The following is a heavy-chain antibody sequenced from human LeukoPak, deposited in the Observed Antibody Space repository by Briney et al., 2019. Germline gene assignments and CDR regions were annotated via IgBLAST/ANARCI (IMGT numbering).Heavy chain of an antibody. CDR2: IYPGDSDT. V-gene: IGHV5-51*01. CDR3: AGWRGIGYCSSTSCYGNNWFDP. Sequence: GESLKISCKGSGYSFTSCWIGWVRQMPGKGLEWMGIIYPGDSDTRYSPSFQGQVTISADKSISTAYLQWSSLKASDTAMYYCAGWRGIGYCSSTSCYGNNWFDPWGQGTLVTVSS. J-gene: IGHJ5*02. D-gene: IGHD2-2*01. CDR1: GYSFTSCW.